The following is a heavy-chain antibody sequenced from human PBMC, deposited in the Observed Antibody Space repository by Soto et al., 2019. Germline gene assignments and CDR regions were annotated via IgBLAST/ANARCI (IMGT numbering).Heavy chain of an antibody. Sequence: QVQPQESGPGLVKPSQTLSLTCTVSGGSISSGGYYWSWIRQHPGKGLEWIGYIYYSGSTYYNPSLQSRVTISVDTSKNQFSLKLSSVTAADTAVYYCERDSSRTSMRYWGQGTLVTVSS. CDR3: ERDSSRTSMRY. J-gene: IGHJ4*02. CDR2: IYYSGST. V-gene: IGHV4-31*03. CDR1: GGSISSGGYY.